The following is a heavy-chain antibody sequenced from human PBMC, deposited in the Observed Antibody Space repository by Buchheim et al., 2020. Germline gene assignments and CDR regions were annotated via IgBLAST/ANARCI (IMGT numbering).Heavy chain of an antibody. CDR1: GFSFSSHW. V-gene: IGHV3-7*01. D-gene: IGHD3-9*01. CDR2: IKNDGSDK. CDR3: VRDHWFSFDH. J-gene: IGHJ4*02. Sequence: EVQLVESGGGLVQPGGSLRLSCAASGFSFSSHWMSWVRQAPGKGLEWVAKIKNDGSDKWYVDSVKGRFTISKDNAKNSLFLQMNSLRAEDMAVYYCVRDHWFSFDHWGQGTL.